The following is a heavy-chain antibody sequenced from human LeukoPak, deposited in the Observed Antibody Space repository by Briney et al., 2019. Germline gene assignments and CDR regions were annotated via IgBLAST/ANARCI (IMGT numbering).Heavy chain of an antibody. CDR2: ISASGGST. CDR1: GFTFNTYA. Sequence: GGSLRLSCAASGFTFNTYAMSWVRQAPGKGLEWVSGISASGGSTYYADSVKGRFTISRDNSENTLYLQMNSLRAEDTAVYFCAKDFTYPADPGTHFDSWGQGTLVTVSS. D-gene: IGHD3-10*01. V-gene: IGHV3-23*01. J-gene: IGHJ4*02. CDR3: AKDFTYPADPGTHFDS.